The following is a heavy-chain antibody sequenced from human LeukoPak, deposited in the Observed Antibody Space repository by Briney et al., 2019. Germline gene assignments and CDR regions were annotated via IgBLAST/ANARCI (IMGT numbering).Heavy chain of an antibody. D-gene: IGHD2-8*02. CDR1: GFTFSSYW. CDR3: ARAPGGPQDYYYYGMDV. J-gene: IGHJ6*02. V-gene: IGHV3-7*01. Sequence: GGSLRLSCAASGFTFSSYWMSWVRHAPGKGLEWVANIKQDGSEKYYVDSVKGRFTISRDNAKNSLYLQMNSLRAEDTAVYYCARAPGGPQDYYYYGMDVWGQGTTVTVSS. CDR2: IKQDGSEK.